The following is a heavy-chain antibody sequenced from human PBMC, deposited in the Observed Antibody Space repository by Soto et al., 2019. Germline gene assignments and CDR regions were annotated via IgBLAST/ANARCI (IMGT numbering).Heavy chain of an antibody. CDR2: VSGRGGST. Sequence: VHLLESGGGLVQPGGSLRLACTASGFTFNHYAMSWVHQAPGKGLEWVSAVSGRGGSTKYADSVKGRFIISRDNSNSTLYLQMDSLRGEDTAVYYCAKDSTVTTSLYFYYYGFDVWGQGTTVTVSS. V-gene: IGHV3-23*01. CDR1: GFTFNHYA. J-gene: IGHJ6*02. D-gene: IGHD4-17*01. CDR3: AKDSTVTTSLYFYYYGFDV.